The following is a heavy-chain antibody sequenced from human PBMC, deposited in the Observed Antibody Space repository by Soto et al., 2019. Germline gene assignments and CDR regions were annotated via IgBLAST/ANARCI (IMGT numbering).Heavy chain of an antibody. V-gene: IGHV1-69*13. CDR2: IIPIFGTA. CDR1: GGTFSSYA. CDR3: ARDYKLEYSSSWYLAGYWFDP. D-gene: IGHD6-13*01. Sequence: ASVKVSCKASGGTFSSYAISWVRQAPGQGLEWMGGIIPIFGTANYAQKFQGRVTITADESTSTAYMELSSLRSEDTAVYYCARDYKLEYSSSWYLAGYWFDPWGQGTLVTVSS. J-gene: IGHJ5*02.